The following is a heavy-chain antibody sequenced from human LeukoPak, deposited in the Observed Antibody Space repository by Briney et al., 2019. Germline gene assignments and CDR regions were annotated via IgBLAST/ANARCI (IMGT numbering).Heavy chain of an antibody. J-gene: IGHJ4*02. V-gene: IGHV3-30*18. Sequence: GGSLRLSCAASGFIFSSYGIHWVRQAPGKGLEWVALMSYDGSRKYYAESVKGRFTISRDNSKNTLSLQMNSLRAEDTAVYYWAKDLKAYCPGDCPKYFDYWGQGAGVTVSS. CDR1: GFIFSSYG. CDR3: AKDLKAYCPGDCPKYFDY. D-gene: IGHD2-21*01. CDR2: MSYDGSRK.